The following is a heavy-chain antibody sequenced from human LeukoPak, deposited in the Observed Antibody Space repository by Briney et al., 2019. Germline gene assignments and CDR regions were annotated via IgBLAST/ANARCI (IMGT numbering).Heavy chain of an antibody. CDR1: GITLSSHA. CDR3: ARGKYGYTSGWQIPDY. Sequence: GGSLRLSCAGSGITLSSHAIHWVRQAPGKGLEWVSAVGSGGATYYADSVKGRFTVSREDAKNSFYLQMNSLRAGDTAVYYCARGKYGYTSGWQIPDYWGQGTLVTVSS. J-gene: IGHJ4*02. D-gene: IGHD6-19*01. V-gene: IGHV3/OR16-10*01. CDR2: VGSGGAT.